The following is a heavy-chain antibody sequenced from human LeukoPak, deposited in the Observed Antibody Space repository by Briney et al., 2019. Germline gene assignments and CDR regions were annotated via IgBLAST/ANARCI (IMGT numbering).Heavy chain of an antibody. CDR1: GFTFSSYW. D-gene: IGHD5-18*01. Sequence: PGGSLRLSCAASGFTFSSYWMNWVRQAPGKGLEWVANIKQDGSEKYYVDSVKGRFTIPRDNAKNSLYLQMNSLRAEDTAVYYCTRDSVGDSYADYWGQGTLVTVSS. J-gene: IGHJ4*02. CDR3: TRDSVGDSYADY. CDR2: IKQDGSEK. V-gene: IGHV3-7*03.